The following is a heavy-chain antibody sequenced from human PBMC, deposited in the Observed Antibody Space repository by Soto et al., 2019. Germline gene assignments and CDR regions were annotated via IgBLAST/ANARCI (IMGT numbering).Heavy chain of an antibody. D-gene: IGHD2-2*01. Sequence: PGGSLRLSCAASGFIFSSYGMHWVRQAPGKGLEWVAVIWNDGSEKYYADSVKGRFTISRDNSDNTLHLQMNSLRDDDTAIYYCAKRRLNTITSLSDYWGQGVLVTVSS. J-gene: IGHJ1*01. V-gene: IGHV3-33*06. CDR3: AKRRLNTITSLSDY. CDR1: GFIFSSYG. CDR2: IWNDGSEK.